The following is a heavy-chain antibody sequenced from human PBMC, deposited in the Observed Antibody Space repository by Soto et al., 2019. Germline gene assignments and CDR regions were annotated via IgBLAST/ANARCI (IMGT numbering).Heavy chain of an antibody. Sequence: SETLSLSCAVYGGSFSGHSWTWIRQSPGKGLEWIGDINHSGRANYSPSLKSRVTISLDTSKNQFSLTLSAVTAADTAMYYCSTSAYDTNGYYRFDPWGQGTLVTVSS. J-gene: IGHJ5*01. CDR1: GGSFSGHS. D-gene: IGHD3-22*01. V-gene: IGHV4-34*01. CDR3: STSAYDTNGYYRFDP. CDR2: INHSGRA.